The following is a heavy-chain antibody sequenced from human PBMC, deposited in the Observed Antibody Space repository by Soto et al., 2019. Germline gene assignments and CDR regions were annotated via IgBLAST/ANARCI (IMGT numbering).Heavy chain of an antibody. CDR3: ERRDRSGSFDY. J-gene: IGHJ4*02. CDR2: INPKSGLT. V-gene: IGHV1-2*02. CDR1: GYTFTDYY. Sequence: QVQLVQSGAEAKKPGASVKVSCKASGYTFTDYYIHWVRLAPGQGLDWMGWINPKSGLTSHAQNFRGRVTMTRDTSISTVYMELNRLTSDDRAIYYCERRDRSGSFDYWGQGTQVTVSS. D-gene: IGHD5-12*01.